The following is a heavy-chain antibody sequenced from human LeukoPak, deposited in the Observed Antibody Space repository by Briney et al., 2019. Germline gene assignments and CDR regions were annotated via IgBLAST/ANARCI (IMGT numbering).Heavy chain of an antibody. CDR3: ARITTVVRGYYYYYYMDV. D-gene: IGHD2-15*01. CDR1: GFSLSNARMG. J-gene: IGHJ6*03. Sequence: SGPTLVNPTETLTLTCTVSGFSLSNARMGVSWIRQPPGKALEWLAHIFSNDEKSYSTSLKSRLTISKDTSKSQVVLTMTNMDPVDTDTYYCARITTVVRGYYYYYYMDVWGKGTTVTVSS. CDR2: IFSNDEK. V-gene: IGHV2-26*01.